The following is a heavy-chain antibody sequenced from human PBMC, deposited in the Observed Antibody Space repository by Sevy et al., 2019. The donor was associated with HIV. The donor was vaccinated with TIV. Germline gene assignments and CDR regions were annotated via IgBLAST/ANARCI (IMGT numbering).Heavy chain of an antibody. CDR3: TKDMVTFGGIIANSPGGFDI. D-gene: IGHD3-16*02. J-gene: IGHJ3*02. CDR2: LPYDGSKE. CDR1: GFRFSSYG. Sequence: GGSLRLSCAASGFRFSSYGMNWVRQAPGKGLEWVAFLPYDGSKEDYAASVKGRFTISRDNSKNTLYLQMNSLRVEDTAVYYCTKDMVTFGGIIANSPGGFDIWGQGTMVTDSS. V-gene: IGHV3-30*02.